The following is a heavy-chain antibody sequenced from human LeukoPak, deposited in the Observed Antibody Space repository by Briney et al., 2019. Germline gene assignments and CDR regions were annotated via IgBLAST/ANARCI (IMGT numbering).Heavy chain of an antibody. Sequence: PSETLSLTCTVSGGSISSYYWSWIRQPPGKGLEWIGYIYYSGSTNYNPSLKSRVTISVDTSKNQFSLKLSSVTAADTAVYYCARRSIAAAVKSYYYYMDVWGKGTTVTVS. CDR3: ARRSIAAAVKSYYYYMDV. D-gene: IGHD6-13*01. CDR1: GGSISSYY. V-gene: IGHV4-59*08. J-gene: IGHJ6*03. CDR2: IYYSGST.